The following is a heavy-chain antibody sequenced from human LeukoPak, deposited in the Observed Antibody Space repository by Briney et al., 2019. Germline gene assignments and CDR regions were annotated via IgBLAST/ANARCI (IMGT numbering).Heavy chain of an antibody. V-gene: IGHV1-2*06. CDR1: GYTFTGYY. CDR2: INPNSGGT. J-gene: IGHJ4*02. Sequence: ASVKVSCKASGYTFTGYYMHWVRQAPGQGIEWMGRINPNSGGTNYAQKFQGRVTMTRDTSISTAYMELSRLRSDDTAVYYCARDLIAVAGSGYWGQGTLVTVSS. CDR3: ARDLIAVAGSGY. D-gene: IGHD6-19*01.